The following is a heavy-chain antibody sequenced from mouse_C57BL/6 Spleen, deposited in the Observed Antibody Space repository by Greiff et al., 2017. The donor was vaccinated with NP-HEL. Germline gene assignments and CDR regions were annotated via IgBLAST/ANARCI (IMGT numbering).Heavy chain of an antibody. J-gene: IGHJ2*01. CDR3: TSAGGWNYDFDY. CDR1: GFTFSSYA. D-gene: IGHD1-1*01. Sequence: EVQVVESGEGLVKPGGSLKLSCAASGFTFSSYAMSWVRQTPEKRLEWVAYISSGGDYIYYADTVKGRFTISRDNARNTLYLQMSSLKSEDTAMYYCTSAGGWNYDFDYWGQGTTLTVSS. CDR2: ISSGGDYI. V-gene: IGHV5-9-1*02.